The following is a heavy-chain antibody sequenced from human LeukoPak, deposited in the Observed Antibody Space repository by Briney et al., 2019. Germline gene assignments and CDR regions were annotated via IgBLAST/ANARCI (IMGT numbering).Heavy chain of an antibody. CDR2: ARGSGTT. J-gene: IGHJ4*02. D-gene: IGHD4/OR15-4a*01. Sequence: GGSLRLSCTTSGFTSGDFVISWSRQAPGKGLEWVGLARGSGTTEYAASVEGRFTISRDVSKNIVFLQMNSLKTEDTAVYYCTRGQTAPGARYYFDYWGQGALVTVSS. CDR3: TRGQTAPGARYYFDY. CDR1: GFTSGDFV. V-gene: IGHV3-49*03.